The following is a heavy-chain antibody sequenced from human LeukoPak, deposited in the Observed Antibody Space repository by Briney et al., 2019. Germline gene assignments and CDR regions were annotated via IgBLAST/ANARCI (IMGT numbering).Heavy chain of an antibody. J-gene: IGHJ4*02. CDR3: ARDLKGYGSSGGVDY. V-gene: IGHV3-48*01. CDR2: ISSSSTTI. D-gene: IGHD6-13*01. Sequence: GGSLRLSCAASGFTFSSYSMDWVRQAPGKGLEWVSYISSSSTTIQYADSVKGRFTVSRDSARNSLYLQMNGLTAEDTAIYYRARDLKGYGSSGGVDYWGQGSLGTVSS. CDR1: GFTFSSYS.